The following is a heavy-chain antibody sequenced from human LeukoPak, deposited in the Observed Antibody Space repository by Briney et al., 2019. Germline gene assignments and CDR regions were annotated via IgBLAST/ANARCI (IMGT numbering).Heavy chain of an antibody. V-gene: IGHV4-34*01. CDR2: INHSGST. Sequence: SETPSLTCAVYGGSFSGHYWSWIRQPPGKGLEWIGEINHSGSTNYNPSLKSRVTISVDTSKNQFSLKLSSVTAADTAVYYCARGAAYCGGDCYTRTSDFDYWGQGTLVTVSS. D-gene: IGHD2-21*02. CDR3: ARGAAYCGGDCYTRTSDFDY. CDR1: GGSFSGHY. J-gene: IGHJ4*02.